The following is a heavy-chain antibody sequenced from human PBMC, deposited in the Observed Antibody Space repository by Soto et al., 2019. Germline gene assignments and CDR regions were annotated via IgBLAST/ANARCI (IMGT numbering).Heavy chain of an antibody. CDR1: GFSLSNSG. CDR3: ARDDYTYGVY. D-gene: IGHD3-3*01. J-gene: IGHJ4*02. CDR2: ISRSHSAI. V-gene: IGHV3-48*03. Sequence: PGGSLRLSCSASGFSLSNSGMFWVRQAPGKGLEWISYISRSHSAIYYADSVKGRFTISRDDAKNSLYLHMNSLRAEDTAVYYCARDDYTYGVYWGQGSLVTVSS.